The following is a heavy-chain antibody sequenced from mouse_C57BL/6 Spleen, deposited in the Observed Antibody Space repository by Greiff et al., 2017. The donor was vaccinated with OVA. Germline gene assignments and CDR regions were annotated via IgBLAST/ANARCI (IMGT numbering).Heavy chain of an antibody. V-gene: IGHV2-6-1*01. CDR1: GFSLTSYC. D-gene: IGHD1-1*01. CDR2: IWSDGST. J-gene: IGHJ4*01. CDR3: AKQPLYYGRYAMDY. Sequence: VKLLESGPGLVAPSHCLSISCTASGFSLTSYCVHWVRQPPGKGLEWLVEIWSDGSTTYNSALKTRLSISKDNSKSQVCLKMNRLQTDDTAMYYCAKQPLYYGRYAMDYWGQGTSVTVSS.